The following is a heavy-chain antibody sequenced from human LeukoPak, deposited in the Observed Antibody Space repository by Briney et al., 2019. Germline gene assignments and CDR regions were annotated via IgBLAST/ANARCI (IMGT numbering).Heavy chain of an antibody. CDR3: ARRWNYGRNYYIDV. Sequence: PGGSLRLSCAASGFTFSSFAMTWVRQPPGNGLEWIGEINYSGRTNYNPSIMSRVNVSVAPSKKQFSLRLTSVTATDTAVYYCARRWNYGRNYYIDVWGKGATVSVSS. D-gene: IGHD1-7*01. J-gene: IGHJ6*03. V-gene: IGHV4-34*01. CDR1: GFTFSSFA. CDR2: INYSGRT.